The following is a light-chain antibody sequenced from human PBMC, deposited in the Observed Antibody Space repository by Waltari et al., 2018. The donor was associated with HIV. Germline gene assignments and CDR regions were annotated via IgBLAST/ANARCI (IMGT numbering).Light chain of an antibody. V-gene: IGLV2-14*03. CDR1: SSDVGGYNY. CDR3: SSYTSSRSYV. Sequence: QSALTQPASVSGSPGQSLTISCTGTSSDVGGYNYGSWYQQHPGKAPKLMIYAVSNRPSGVSNRFSGSKSCNTASLTISGLQAEDEADYYCSSYTSSRSYVFGTGTRVTV. CDR2: AVS. J-gene: IGLJ1*01.